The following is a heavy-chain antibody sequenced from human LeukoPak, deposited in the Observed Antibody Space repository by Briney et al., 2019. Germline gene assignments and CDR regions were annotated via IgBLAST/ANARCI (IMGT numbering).Heavy chain of an antibody. CDR1: GYSFTSYW. CDR2: IYPGDSDT. Sequence: GESLKISCQGSGYSFTSYWIGWVRQMPGKGLEWMGIIYPGDSDTRYSPSFQGQVTISADKSISTAYLQWSSLKASDTAMYYCARYFLCDSSGYYYGNWFDPWGQGTLVTVSS. D-gene: IGHD3-22*01. J-gene: IGHJ5*02. CDR3: ARYFLCDSSGYYYGNWFDP. V-gene: IGHV5-51*01.